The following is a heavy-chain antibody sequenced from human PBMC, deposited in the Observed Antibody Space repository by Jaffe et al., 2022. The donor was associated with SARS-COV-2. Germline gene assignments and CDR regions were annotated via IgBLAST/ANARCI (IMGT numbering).Heavy chain of an antibody. Sequence: QVQLQQWGAGLLKPSETLSLTCAVYGGSFSGYYWSWIRQPPGKGLEWIGEINHSGSTNYNPSLKSRVTISVDTSKNQFSLKLSSVTAADTAVYYCARGLVGSNWFDPWGQGTLVTVSS. CDR3: ARGLVGSNWFDP. D-gene: IGHD1-26*01. CDR2: INHSGST. V-gene: IGHV4-34*01. J-gene: IGHJ5*02. CDR1: GGSFSGYY.